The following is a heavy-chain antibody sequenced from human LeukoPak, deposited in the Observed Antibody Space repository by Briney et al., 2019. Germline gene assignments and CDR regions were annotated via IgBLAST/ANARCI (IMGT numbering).Heavy chain of an antibody. D-gene: IGHD1-26*01. CDR2: IYYSGST. CDR3: ARVQWELLGVDY. Sequence: SETLSLTCTVSGGSISSYYWSWIRQPPGKGLEWIGYIYYSGSTNYNPSLKSRVTISVDTSKNQFSLKLSSVTAADTAVYYCARVQWELLGVDYWGQGTLVTVSS. J-gene: IGHJ4*02. CDR1: GGSISSYY. V-gene: IGHV4-59*01.